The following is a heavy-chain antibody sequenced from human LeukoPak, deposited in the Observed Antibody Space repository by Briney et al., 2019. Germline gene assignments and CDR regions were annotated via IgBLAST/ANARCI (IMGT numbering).Heavy chain of an antibody. Sequence: PGGSLRLSCAASGFTFSSYGMHWVRQAPGKGLEWVAVISYDGSNKYYADSVKGRFTISRDNAKNSLYLQMNSLRAEDTAVYYCARFPGITMVRGAVSDYWGQGTLVTVSS. CDR3: ARFPGITMVRGAVSDY. CDR1: GFTFSSYG. J-gene: IGHJ4*02. V-gene: IGHV3-30*03. CDR2: ISYDGSNK. D-gene: IGHD3-10*01.